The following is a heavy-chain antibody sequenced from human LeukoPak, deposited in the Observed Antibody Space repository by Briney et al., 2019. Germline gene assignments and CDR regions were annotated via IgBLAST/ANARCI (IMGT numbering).Heavy chain of an antibody. D-gene: IGHD2-15*01. CDR2: INHSGSS. CDR3: ARLRRISENLVKVRFSDI. CDR1: GGSFSDYY. J-gene: IGHJ6*02. Sequence: SETLSLTCAISGGSFSDYYCTWIRQSPGKGLEWIGEINHSGSSNYNPSLKSRVTMLVDTSKNQFSLKLTSVTVADTAVYYCARLRRISENLVKVRFSDIWGQGTTVTVSS. V-gene: IGHV4-34*01.